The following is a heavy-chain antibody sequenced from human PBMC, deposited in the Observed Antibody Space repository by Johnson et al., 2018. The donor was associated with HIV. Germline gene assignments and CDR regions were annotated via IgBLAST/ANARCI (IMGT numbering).Heavy chain of an antibody. J-gene: IGHJ3*02. CDR3: ARVRSGRENAFDI. CDR1: GFTFRSYA. D-gene: IGHD1-26*01. Sequence: QVQLVESGGGVVQPGRSLRLSCAASGFTFRSYAMHWVRQAPGKGLEWVAVISYDGSHKYYADSVKGRFTISRDNSKNTLYLQMNSPRVEDTAVYYCARVRSGRENAFDIWGQGTMVTVSS. V-gene: IGHV3-30*04. CDR2: ISYDGSHK.